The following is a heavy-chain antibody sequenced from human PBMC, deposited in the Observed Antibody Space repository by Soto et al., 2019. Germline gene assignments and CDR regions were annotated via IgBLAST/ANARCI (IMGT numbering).Heavy chain of an antibody. CDR2: ISAYNGDM. Sequence: GASVKVSCKASGYTFTSYAISWVRQAPGQGLEWMGWISAYNGDMVYAQKVQDRVTMTTDTSTSTAYMELRSLTSDDTAVYYCARDDCSRSSCYRVYVLDYWGPG. V-gene: IGHV1-18*01. CDR3: ARDDCSRSSCYRVYVLDY. CDR1: GYTFTSYA. D-gene: IGHD2-2*02. J-gene: IGHJ4*02.